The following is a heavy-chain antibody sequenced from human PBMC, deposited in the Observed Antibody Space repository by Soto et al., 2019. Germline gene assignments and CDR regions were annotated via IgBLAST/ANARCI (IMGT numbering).Heavy chain of an antibody. V-gene: IGHV3-30-3*02. CDR2: ISYDGTNI. J-gene: IGHJ4*02. Sequence: PXGSLRLSCAASGFTFSSYSMHWVRQTPGKGLEWVAVISYDGTNIYYADSVKGRFTISRDNSKNTLYLHLSSLGPDDSAVYYCARVYSSLDYGIDYWGQGTLVTVSS. CDR3: ARVYSSLDYGIDY. D-gene: IGHD3-22*01. CDR1: GFTFSSYS.